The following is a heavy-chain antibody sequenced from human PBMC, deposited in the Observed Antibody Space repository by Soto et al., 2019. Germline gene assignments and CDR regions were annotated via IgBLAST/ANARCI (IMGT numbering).Heavy chain of an antibody. CDR3: ARARWGTHFYYGLDV. CDR1: GGTFSGYS. D-gene: IGHD3-16*01. Sequence: SLTCGVSGGTFSGYSGSWIRQTPGKGLEWIGEIDQSGSTDYNPSLKSRVTISVDRTKNQVSLKLRSVTAADTAMYFCARARWGTHFYYGLDVWGHGTTVTVSS. CDR2: IDQSGST. V-gene: IGHV4-34*01. J-gene: IGHJ6*02.